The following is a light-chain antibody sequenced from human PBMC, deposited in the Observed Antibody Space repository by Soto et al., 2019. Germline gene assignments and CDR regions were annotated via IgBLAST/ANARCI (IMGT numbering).Light chain of an antibody. Sequence: EMVSMLSTSTLSLSLGERATLSCRASQSIGSYLAWYQHKLGQPPRLLIYDASNRATGIPVRFAGSGSGTDFALTISSLEPEDFVLYCCQHPPTSLGGGTKVDIK. CDR1: QSIGSY. J-gene: IGKJ4*01. CDR3: QHPPTS. CDR2: DAS. V-gene: IGKV3-11*01.